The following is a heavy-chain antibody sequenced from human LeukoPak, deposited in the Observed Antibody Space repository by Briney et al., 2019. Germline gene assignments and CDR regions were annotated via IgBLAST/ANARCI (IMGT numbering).Heavy chain of an antibody. CDR1: GYSFTSYW. CDR3: ARNDYGDYDEDVSYGY. J-gene: IGHJ4*02. CDR2: IYPDDSDT. Sequence: GESLKISCKGSGYSFTSYWIGWVRQMPGKGLEWMGIIYPDDSDTRYSPSFQGQVTISADKSISTAYLQWSSLKASDSAMYYCARNDYGDYDEDVSYGYWGQGTLVTVSS. V-gene: IGHV5-51*01. D-gene: IGHD4-17*01.